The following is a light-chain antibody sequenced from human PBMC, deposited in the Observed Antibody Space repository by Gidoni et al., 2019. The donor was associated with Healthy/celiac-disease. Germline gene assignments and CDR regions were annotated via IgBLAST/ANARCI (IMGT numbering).Light chain of an antibody. CDR3: SSYTSSSTWV. CDR1: SCDVGGYNY. J-gene: IGLJ3*02. V-gene: IGLV2-14*03. CDR2: DVS. Sequence: QSALTQPASVSGSPGQSITISCTGTSCDVGGYNYVSWYQQHPGKAPKLMIYDVSNRPSGVSNRFSGSKSGNTASLTISGLQAEDEADYYCSSYTSSSTWVFGGGTKLTV.